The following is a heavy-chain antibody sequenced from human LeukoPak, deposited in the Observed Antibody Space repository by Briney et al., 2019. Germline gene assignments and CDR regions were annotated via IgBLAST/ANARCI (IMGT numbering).Heavy chain of an antibody. CDR1: GYTFTGYY. D-gene: IGHD3-3*01. J-gene: IGHJ6*04. CDR2: INPNSGDT. CDR3: VRETSGMGHGLDV. Sequence: ASVKVSCKASGYTFTGYYMHWLRQAPGQGLEWMGWINPNSGDTNYAQKFQGWVTMTSDTSIRTVYMELNRLRSDDTAIYYCVRETSGMGHGLDVWAKGTTVTVSS. V-gene: IGHV1-2*04.